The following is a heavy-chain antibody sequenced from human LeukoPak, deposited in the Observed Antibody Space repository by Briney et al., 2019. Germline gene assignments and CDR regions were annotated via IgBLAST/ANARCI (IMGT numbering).Heavy chain of an antibody. CDR1: GYSISSGYY. J-gene: IGHJ6*02. CDR2: IYHSGST. V-gene: IGHV4-38-2*02. CDR3: ARGETGMDV. Sequence: KPSETLSLTCTVSGYSISSGYYWGWIRQPPGKGLEWIGSIYHSGSTYYNPSLKSRVTISVDTSKNQFSLQLNSVTPEDTAVYYCARGETGMDVWGQGTTVTVSS.